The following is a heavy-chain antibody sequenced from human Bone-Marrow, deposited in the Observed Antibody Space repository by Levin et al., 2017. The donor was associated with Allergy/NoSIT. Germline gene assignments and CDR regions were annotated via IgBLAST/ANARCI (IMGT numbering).Heavy chain of an antibody. V-gene: IGHV3-30*04. Sequence: GGSLRLSCAASGFTFSSYAMHWVRQAPGKGLEWVAVISYDGSNKYYADSVKGRFTISRDNSKNTLYLQMNSLRAEDTAVYYCARGNSSSWYGWFDPWGQGTLVTVSS. CDR2: ISYDGSNK. CDR1: GFTFSSYA. J-gene: IGHJ5*02. D-gene: IGHD6-13*01. CDR3: ARGNSSSWYGWFDP.